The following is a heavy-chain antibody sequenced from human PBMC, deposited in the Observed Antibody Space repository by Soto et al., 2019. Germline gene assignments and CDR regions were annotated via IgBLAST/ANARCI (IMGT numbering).Heavy chain of an antibody. D-gene: IGHD3-22*01. Sequence: PGESLKISCKGSGYSFTSYWIGCVRQMPGKGLEWMGIIYPGDSDTRYGPSFQGQVTISADKSISTAYLQWSSLKASDTAMYYCARRGFYDSSGYYYENFDYWGQGTLVTVS. CDR3: ARRGFYDSSGYYYENFDY. J-gene: IGHJ4*02. CDR1: GYSFTSYW. V-gene: IGHV5-51*01. CDR2: IYPGDSDT.